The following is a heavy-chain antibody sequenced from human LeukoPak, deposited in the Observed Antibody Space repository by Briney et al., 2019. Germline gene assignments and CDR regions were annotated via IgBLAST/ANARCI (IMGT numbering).Heavy chain of an antibody. V-gene: IGHV3-30*18. CDR3: AKGGGPRAFDI. CDR1: EFTFSSYD. CDR2: ISYDGGNK. D-gene: IGHD6-25*01. Sequence: PGGSLRLSCAASEFTFSSYDMHWVRQAPGRGLEWVAVISYDGGNKYYADSVKGRFTISRDNSKNTLYLQMNSLRAEETAVYYCAKGGGPRAFDIWGQGTVVTVSS. J-gene: IGHJ3*02.